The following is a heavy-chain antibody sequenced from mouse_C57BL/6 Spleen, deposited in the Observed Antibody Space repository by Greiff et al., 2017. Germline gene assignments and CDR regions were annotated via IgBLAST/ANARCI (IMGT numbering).Heavy chain of an antibody. CDR3: AKNSEDDDEGERFAY. CDR2: IWRGGST. J-gene: IGHJ3*01. V-gene: IGHV2-5*01. CDR1: GFSLTSYG. Sequence: VQLQQSGPGLVQPSQSLSITCTVSGFSLTSYGVHWVRQSPGKGLAWLGVIWRGGSTDYNAAFMSRLSITKDNSKSQVFFKMNSLQADDTAIYYWAKNSEDDDEGERFAYWGQGTLVTVSA. D-gene: IGHD2-4*01.